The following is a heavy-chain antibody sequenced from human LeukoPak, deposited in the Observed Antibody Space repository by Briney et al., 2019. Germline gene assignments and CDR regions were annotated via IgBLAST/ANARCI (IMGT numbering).Heavy chain of an antibody. CDR1: GGSISSGSYY. CDR3: AREGRGYSYVQGAFDI. J-gene: IGHJ3*02. D-gene: IGHD5-18*01. CDR2: VYTSGST. Sequence: PSETLSLTCTVSGGSISSGSYYWSWIRQPAGKGLEWIGRVYTSGSTNYNPSLESRVTISVDTSKNQFSLKLSSVTAADTAVYYCAREGRGYSYVQGAFDIWGQGTMVTVSS. V-gene: IGHV4-61*02.